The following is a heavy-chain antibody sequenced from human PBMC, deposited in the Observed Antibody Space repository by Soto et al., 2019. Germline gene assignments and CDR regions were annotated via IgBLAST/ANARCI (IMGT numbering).Heavy chain of an antibody. CDR3: ARDQGITMVRGPRGWFDP. CDR1: GGSISSGGYY. CDR2: IYYSGST. J-gene: IGHJ5*02. Sequence: SETLSLTCTVSGGSISSGGYYWSWIRQHPGKGLEWIGYIYYSGSTYYNPSLKSRVTISVDTSKNQFSLKLSSVTAADTAVYYCARDQGITMVRGPRGWFDPWGQGTLVTVSS. D-gene: IGHD3-10*01. V-gene: IGHV4-31*03.